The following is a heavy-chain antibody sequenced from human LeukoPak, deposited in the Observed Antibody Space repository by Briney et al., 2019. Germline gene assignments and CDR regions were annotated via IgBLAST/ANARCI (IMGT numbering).Heavy chain of an antibody. D-gene: IGHD5-18*01. CDR3: ARGYGTFDF. J-gene: IGHJ4*02. Sequence: SDTLSLTCTVSGGSLSSYYWSWIRQPPGKGLEWIGHISYSGNTNYKPSLKSRVTISVDTSKNHFSLKLNSVTAADTAVYYCARGYGTFDFWGQGILVTVSS. CDR1: GGSLSSYY. CDR2: ISYSGNT. V-gene: IGHV4-59*07.